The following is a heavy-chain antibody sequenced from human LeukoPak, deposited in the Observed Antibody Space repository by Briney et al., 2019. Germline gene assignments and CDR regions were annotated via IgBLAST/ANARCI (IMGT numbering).Heavy chain of an antibody. D-gene: IGHD2-2*01. CDR2: ISYDGSNK. J-gene: IGHJ4*02. V-gene: IGHV3-30*04. CDR1: GFTFSSYA. CDR3: ARGDNIVVVPAAPDY. Sequence: GGSLRLSCAASGFTFSSYAMNWVRQAPGKGLEWVAVISYDGSNKYYADSVKGRFTISRDNSKNTLYLQMNSLRAEDTAVYYCARGDNIVVVPAAPDYWGQGTLVTVSS.